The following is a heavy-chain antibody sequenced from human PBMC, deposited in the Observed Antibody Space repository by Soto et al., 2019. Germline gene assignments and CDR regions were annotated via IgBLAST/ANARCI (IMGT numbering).Heavy chain of an antibody. J-gene: IGHJ4*02. D-gene: IGHD3-22*01. CDR3: ARGEYDSSGYYSFDS. Sequence: QVQLQESGPGLMKTSETLSLTCTVSGGSMRTYYWSWIRQPPGKGLEWIGYVYYSGSTKFNPSLMVRVTLSVDTSKNQFSLKLSSVTAADTAVYYCARGEYDSSGYYSFDSWGQGTLVTVSS. CDR1: GGSMRTYY. V-gene: IGHV4-59*01. CDR2: VYYSGST.